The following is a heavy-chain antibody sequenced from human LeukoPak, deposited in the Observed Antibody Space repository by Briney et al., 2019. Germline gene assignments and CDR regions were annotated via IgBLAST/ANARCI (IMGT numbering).Heavy chain of an antibody. D-gene: IGHD3-22*01. J-gene: IGHJ5*02. CDR3: ARDYFTMILDSFPGGPFDP. Sequence: PGGSLRLSCAASGFTFSSYSMNWVRQAPGKGLEWVSSISSSSSYIYYADSVKSRFTISRDNAKNSLYLQMNSLRAEDTAVYYCARDYFTMILDSFPGGPFDPWGQGTLVTVSS. V-gene: IGHV3-21*01. CDR1: GFTFSSYS. CDR2: ISSSSSYI.